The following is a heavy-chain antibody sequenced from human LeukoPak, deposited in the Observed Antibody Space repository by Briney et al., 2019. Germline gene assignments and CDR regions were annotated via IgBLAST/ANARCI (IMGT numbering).Heavy chain of an antibody. CDR1: GGSISRYY. CDR3: ARFRYCSSTSCYDYAFDI. CDR2: IYYSGST. J-gene: IGHJ3*02. D-gene: IGHD2-2*01. Sequence: SETLSLTCTVSGGSISRYYWSWIRLPPGKGLEWIGYIYYSGSTNDDPSLKSRVTISVDTSKNQFSLKLSSVTAADTAVYYCARFRYCSSTSCYDYAFDIWGQGKMVTVSS. V-gene: IGHV4-59*01.